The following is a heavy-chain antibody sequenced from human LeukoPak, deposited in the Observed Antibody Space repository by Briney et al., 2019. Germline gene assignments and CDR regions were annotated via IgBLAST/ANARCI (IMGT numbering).Heavy chain of an antibody. CDR1: GGTFSSYA. J-gene: IGHJ6*02. Sequence: SVKVSCKASGGTFSSYAISWVRQAPGQGLEWMGGIIPIFGTANYAQKFQGRVTITADESTSTAYMELSSLRSEDTAVYYCARVEYSSYGMDVWGQGTTVTVSS. V-gene: IGHV1-69*13. D-gene: IGHD6-6*01. CDR2: IIPIFGTA. CDR3: ARVEYSSYGMDV.